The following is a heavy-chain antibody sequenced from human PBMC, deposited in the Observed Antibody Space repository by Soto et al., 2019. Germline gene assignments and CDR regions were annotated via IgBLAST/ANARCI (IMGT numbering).Heavy chain of an antibody. CDR3: ARNYDFWSGYYPDFDY. J-gene: IGHJ4*02. Sequence: GGSLRLSCAASGFTFSRYGMHWVRQAPGKGLEWVAVISYDGSNKYYADSVKGRFTISRDNSKNTLYLQMNSLRAEDTAVYYCARNYDFWSGYYPDFDYWGQGTLVTVS. CDR1: GFTFSRYG. V-gene: IGHV3-30*03. CDR2: ISYDGSNK. D-gene: IGHD3-3*01.